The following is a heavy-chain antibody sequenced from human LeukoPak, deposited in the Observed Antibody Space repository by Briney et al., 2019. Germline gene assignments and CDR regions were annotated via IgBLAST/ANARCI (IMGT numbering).Heavy chain of an antibody. V-gene: IGHV3-30*04. D-gene: IGHD3-22*01. CDR1: GFTFSSYA. J-gene: IGHJ3*02. CDR2: ISYDGSNK. Sequence: GGPLRLSCAASGFTFSSYAMHWVRQAPGKGLEWVAVISYDGSNKYYADSVKGRFTISRDNSKNTLYLQMNSLRAEDTAVYYCAKDRVRAYYDSSGYYPDAFDIWGQGTMVIVSS. CDR3: AKDRVRAYYDSSGYYPDAFDI.